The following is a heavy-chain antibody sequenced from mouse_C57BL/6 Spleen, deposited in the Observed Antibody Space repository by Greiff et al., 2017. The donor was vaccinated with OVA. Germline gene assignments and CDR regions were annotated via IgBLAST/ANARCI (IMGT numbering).Heavy chain of an antibody. D-gene: IGHD3-1*01. Sequence: VQLQQSGPELVKPGDSVKISCKASGYSFTGYFMNWVMQSHGKSLEWIGRINPYNGDTFYNQKFKGKATLTVDKSSSTAHMELRSLTSEDSAVYECARSGRSGDAMDYWGQGTSVTVSS. CDR3: ARSGRSGDAMDY. V-gene: IGHV1-20*01. J-gene: IGHJ4*01. CDR2: INPYNGDT. CDR1: GYSFTGYF.